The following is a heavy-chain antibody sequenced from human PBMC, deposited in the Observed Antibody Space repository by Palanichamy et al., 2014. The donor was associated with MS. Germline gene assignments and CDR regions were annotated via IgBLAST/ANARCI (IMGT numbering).Heavy chain of an antibody. CDR3: AREHDSWSGYSFDF. Sequence: QVQLVQSGAEVKKPGASVKVSCKASGYAFTDYAIHWVRQAPGQRLEWMGRINAGNGNTKYSQKFQGRVTITRDTSADTAYMELSSLRSEDTALYYCAREHDSWSGYSFDFWGQGTLVTASS. D-gene: IGHD3-3*01. J-gene: IGHJ4*02. V-gene: IGHV1-3*01. CDR1: GYAFTDYA. CDR2: INAGNGNT.